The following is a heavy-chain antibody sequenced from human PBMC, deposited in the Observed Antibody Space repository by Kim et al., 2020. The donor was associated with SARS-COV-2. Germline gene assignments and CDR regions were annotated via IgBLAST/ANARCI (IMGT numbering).Heavy chain of an antibody. CDR2: ISSGSGNTI. J-gene: IGHJ3*02. V-gene: IGHV3-11*01. Sequence: GGSLRLSCAASGFTFSGQFMNWIRQAPGKGLEWVSYISSGSGNTIFYAYSVKGRFTISRDNAKKSLYLQMNSLRAEDTAVYYCARAGIGWNAFDIWGLGT. CDR1: GFTFSGQF. CDR3: ARAGIGWNAFDI. D-gene: IGHD2-15*01.